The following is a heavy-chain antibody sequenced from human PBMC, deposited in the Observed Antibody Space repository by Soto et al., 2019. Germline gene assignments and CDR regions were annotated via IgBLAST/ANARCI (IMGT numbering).Heavy chain of an antibody. CDR1: GFPFSSDA. CDR3: AKNRRMGVTAPQGFDY. D-gene: IGHD3-16*01. J-gene: IGHJ4*02. V-gene: IGHV3-23*01. Sequence: PEGSLRLSCAASGFPFSSDAMGWGRQAPGKGLEWVSAISGSGDSTYYADSVKGRFTISRDNSKNTVYLQLNSLRAEDTAVYYCAKNRRMGVTAPQGFDYWGQGTLVTVSS. CDR2: ISGSGDST.